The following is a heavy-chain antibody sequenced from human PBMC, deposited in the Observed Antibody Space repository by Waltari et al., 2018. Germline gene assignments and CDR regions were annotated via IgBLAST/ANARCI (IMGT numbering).Heavy chain of an antibody. CDR3: ARDNKHYYGMDV. J-gene: IGHJ6*02. CDR1: GFTFSSSW. CDR2: KKQDGSEK. Sequence: EVQLVESGGGLVQPGGSLRLSCAASGFTFSSSWMSWVGKAPGKGLEWVANKKQDGSEKYYVDSVKGRFTISRDNAKNSLYLQMNSLRAEDTAVYYCARDNKHYYGMDVWGQGTTVTVSS. V-gene: IGHV3-7*01.